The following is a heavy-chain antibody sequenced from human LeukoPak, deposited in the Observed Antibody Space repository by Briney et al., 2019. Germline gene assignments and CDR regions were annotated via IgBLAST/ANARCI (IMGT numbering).Heavy chain of an antibody. V-gene: IGHV3-30*02. CDR3: AKDPIPNYDFWSGCYLDY. Sequence: PGGSLRLSCAASGFTFSSYGMHWVRQAPGKGLEWVAFIRYDGSNKYYADSVKGRFTISRDNSKNTLYLQMNSLRAEDTAVYYCAKDPIPNYDFWSGCYLDYWGQGTLATVSS. D-gene: IGHD3-3*01. CDR2: IRYDGSNK. CDR1: GFTFSSYG. J-gene: IGHJ4*02.